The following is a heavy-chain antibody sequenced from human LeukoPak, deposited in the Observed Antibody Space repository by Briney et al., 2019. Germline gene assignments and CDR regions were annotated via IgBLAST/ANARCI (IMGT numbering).Heavy chain of an antibody. CDR2: VFPADSDT. CDR3: ARLSRGDGGVAYVDY. CDR1: AYWFPNDG. Sequence: GVSLKISCTGSAYWFPNDGMAWVRPMPRQDLGWMGIVFPADSDTRYSPSFQGQVASPAAKSIRTAYLQRSSLKASDTAMYYCARLSRGDGGVAYVDYWGQGSLVSVSS. J-gene: IGHJ4*02. D-gene: IGHD3-16*01. V-gene: IGHV5-51*01.